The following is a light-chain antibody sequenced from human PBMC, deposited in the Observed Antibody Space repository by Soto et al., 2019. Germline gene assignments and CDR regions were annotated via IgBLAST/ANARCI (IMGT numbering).Light chain of an antibody. V-gene: IGKV3-20*01. Sequence: ESVLTQSPGTLSLSPGERATLSCRASQSVSNSYFAWYQQKPGQAPGLLIYGISNRATGIPDRFSGSGSGTDFTLTISRLEPEDFVVYYCQQYSSLPHTFGQGTKLEVK. CDR3: QQYSSLPHT. CDR1: QSVSNSY. CDR2: GIS. J-gene: IGKJ2*01.